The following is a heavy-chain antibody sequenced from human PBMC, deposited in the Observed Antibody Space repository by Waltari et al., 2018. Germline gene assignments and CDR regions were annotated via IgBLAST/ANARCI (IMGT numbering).Heavy chain of an antibody. V-gene: IGHV3-23*01. CDR3: AKGTTSHWYFDL. D-gene: IGHD1-1*01. CDR1: GFTFSSYA. CDR2: ISGSGGST. J-gene: IGHJ2*01. Sequence: EVQLLESGGGLVQPGGSLRLSCAASGFTFSSYAMSWVRQAPGKGLEWVSAISGSGGSTYYADSVKGRFTISRDNSKNTLYLQMNSRRAEDTAVYYCAKGTTSHWYFDLWGRGTLVTVSS.